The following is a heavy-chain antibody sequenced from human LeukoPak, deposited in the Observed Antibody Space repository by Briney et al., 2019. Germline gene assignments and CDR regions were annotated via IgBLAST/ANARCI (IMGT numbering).Heavy chain of an antibody. CDR1: GYSFTSYG. V-gene: IGHV1-18*01. J-gene: IGHJ4*02. CDR2: FSAYNGNT. Sequence: ASVKVSCKSSGYSFTSYGISWVRQAPGQGLEWMGWFSAYNGNTNYAQKLQDRVTMTTDTSTSTAYMELRSLRSDDTAVYYCARGHPEYYYGSGSYYWGQGTLVTVSS. CDR3: ARGHPEYYYGSGSYY. D-gene: IGHD3-10*01.